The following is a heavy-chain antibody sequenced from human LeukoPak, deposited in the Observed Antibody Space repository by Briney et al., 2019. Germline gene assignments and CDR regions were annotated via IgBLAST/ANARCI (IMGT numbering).Heavy chain of an antibody. CDR1: GFTFSSYD. J-gene: IGHJ4*02. V-gene: IGHV3-30*18. D-gene: IGHD2-2*01. Sequence: GGSLRLSCAASGFTFSSYDMYWVRQAPGKGLEGVAVISYDGSKKYYAVSVKGRFTISRDNSKNTLYLQMNRLRAEDTAVYYCAKEGSGPFCSSTSCYVDQWGQGTLVTVSS. CDR3: AKEGSGPFCSSTSCYVDQ. CDR2: ISYDGSKK.